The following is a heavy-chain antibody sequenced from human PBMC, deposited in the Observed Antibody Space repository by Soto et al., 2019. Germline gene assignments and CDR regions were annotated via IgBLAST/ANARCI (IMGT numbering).Heavy chain of an antibody. CDR2: SHYSGST. Sequence: SQTRSLTRPVSGYSISSGCYWGWIRQPAEKWLEAIGSSHYSGSTDYNPALKSRVTMSGDTSKNQFSLKLTSGTAADTAVYYCARRSAGYRGELDYSAQGTRVPVSS. CDR3: ARRSAGYRGELDY. V-gene: IGHV4-38-2*01. J-gene: IGHJ4*02. CDR1: GYSISSGCY. D-gene: IGHD1-1*01.